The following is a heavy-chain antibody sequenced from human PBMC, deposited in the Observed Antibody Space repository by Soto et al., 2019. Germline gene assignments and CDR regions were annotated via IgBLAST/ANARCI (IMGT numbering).Heavy chain of an antibody. CDR2: INVSDGST. V-gene: IGHV1-46*01. Sequence: ASVKVSCKASGYPFTSYYLHWVRQAPGQGPEWMGRINVSDGSTRYAQNFQGRVTMTRDTSTTTVYMELRGLTSEDTAVYYCARSSGGVYGIIIEGTNWFAPWGQGTLVTVSS. J-gene: IGHJ5*02. D-gene: IGHD3-16*01. CDR1: GYPFTSYY. CDR3: ARSSGGVYGIIIEGTNWFAP.